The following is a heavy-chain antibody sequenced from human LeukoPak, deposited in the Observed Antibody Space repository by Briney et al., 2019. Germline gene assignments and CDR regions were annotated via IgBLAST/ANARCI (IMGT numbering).Heavy chain of an antibody. V-gene: IGHV3-64*01. CDR2: ISSSGGST. CDR1: GFSFSSYT. D-gene: IGHD1-1*01. CDR3: ARIETVADAFDI. J-gene: IGHJ3*02. Sequence: GGSLRLSCAASGFSFSSYTMHWVRQAPGKGLEYVSAISSSGGSTYYVNSVKGRFTISRDNSKNTLYLQMNSLRAEDTAVYYCARIETVADAFDIWGQGTLVTVSS.